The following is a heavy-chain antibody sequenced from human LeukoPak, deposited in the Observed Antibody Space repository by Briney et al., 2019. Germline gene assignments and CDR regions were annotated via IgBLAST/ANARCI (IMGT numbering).Heavy chain of an antibody. CDR3: ARVEWFGELSPFDI. V-gene: IGHV4-34*01. CDR1: GGSFSGYY. D-gene: IGHD3-10*01. Sequence: SETLSLTCAVYGGSFSGYYWNWIRQPPGKGLEWIGEINDSESTNYNPSLKSRVTISVDTSKNQFSLKLSSVTAADTAVYYCARVEWFGELSPFDIWGQGTMVTVSS. CDR2: INDSEST. J-gene: IGHJ3*02.